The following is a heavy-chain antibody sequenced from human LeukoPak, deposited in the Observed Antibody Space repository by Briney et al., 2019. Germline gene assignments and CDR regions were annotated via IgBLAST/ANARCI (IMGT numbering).Heavy chain of an antibody. Sequence: PSQTLSLTCTVSGGSIYSGGYYWSWIRQNPGKGLEWIGYIYYTGSTYYNPSLKSRVAISVDTSKNQFSLILSSVTAADTAVYYCARNADGSGNLLPFYFDYWGPGTLVTVSS. CDR1: GGSIYSGGYY. CDR2: IYYTGST. D-gene: IGHD3-10*01. CDR3: ARNADGSGNLLPFYFDY. V-gene: IGHV4-31*03. J-gene: IGHJ4*02.